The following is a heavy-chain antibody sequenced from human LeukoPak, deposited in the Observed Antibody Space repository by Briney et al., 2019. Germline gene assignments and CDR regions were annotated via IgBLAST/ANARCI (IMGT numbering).Heavy chain of an antibody. CDR1: GFTFSDYS. CDR3: SRRFDC. J-gene: IGHJ4*02. Sequence: GESLRLSCAASGFTFSDYSMNWVRQAPGKGLEWVSYIYGSGDTIYYADSVKGRFTISRDNAKNSLDLQMNSLRDEDTAVYYCSRRFDCWGQGTLVTVSS. CDR2: IYGSGDTI. V-gene: IGHV3-48*02.